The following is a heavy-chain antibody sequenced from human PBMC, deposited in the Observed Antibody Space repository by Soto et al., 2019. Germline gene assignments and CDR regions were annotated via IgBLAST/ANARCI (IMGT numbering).Heavy chain of an antibody. D-gene: IGHD7-27*01. CDR2: IKSKTDGGTT. CDR3: TTPSNWG. V-gene: IGHV3-15*01. Sequence: GGSLRLSCAASGFTFSNAWMSWVRQAPGKGLEWVGRIKSKTDGGTTDYAAPVKCRCTISREDSKNTLYLQMNSLKTEDRAVDYGTTPSNWGWGQGTLVTVSS. J-gene: IGHJ4*02. CDR1: GFTFSNAW.